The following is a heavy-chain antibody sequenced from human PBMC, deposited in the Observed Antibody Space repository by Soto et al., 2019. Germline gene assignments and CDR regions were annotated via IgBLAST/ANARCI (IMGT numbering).Heavy chain of an antibody. CDR2: IYYSGST. CDR1: GVSISSYY. V-gene: IGHV4-59*01. J-gene: IGHJ4*02. Sequence: TSETLSLTCTVSGVSISSYYWSWIRQPPGKGLEWIGYIYYSGSTNYYPSLKSRVTMSVDTSKNQFSLRLISVTAADTAVYYCARGGNWLDYWGPGTLVTVSS. CDR3: ARGGNWLDY. D-gene: IGHD1-20*01.